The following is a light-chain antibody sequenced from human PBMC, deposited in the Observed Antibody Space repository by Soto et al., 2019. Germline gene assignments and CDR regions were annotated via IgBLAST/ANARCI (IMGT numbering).Light chain of an antibody. V-gene: IGKV3-20*01. CDR3: QQYSSAPLT. J-gene: IGKJ1*01. Sequence: DIVLTQSPGTLSLSPGERATLSCRASLTVSDYYLAWYQQQAGQAPSLVFSGASSRATGLPDRCSASGSGTDVTLTISRLEHEDVAVYYCQQYSSAPLTFGQGTKVEVK. CDR2: GAS. CDR1: LTVSDYY.